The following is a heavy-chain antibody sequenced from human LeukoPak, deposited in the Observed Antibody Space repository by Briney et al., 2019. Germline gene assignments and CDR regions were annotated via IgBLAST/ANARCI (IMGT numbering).Heavy chain of an antibody. J-gene: IGHJ3*02. D-gene: IGHD3-3*01. CDR3: VGVRFLEWLGDAFDI. CDR2: ISYDGSNK. CDR1: GFTFSSYA. Sequence: GGSLRLSCAASGFTFSSYAMHWVRQAPGKGLEWVAVISYDGSNKYYADSVKGRFTISRDNSKNTLYLQMNSLRAEDTAVYYCVGVRFLEWLGDAFDIWGRGTMVTVSS. V-gene: IGHV3-30-3*01.